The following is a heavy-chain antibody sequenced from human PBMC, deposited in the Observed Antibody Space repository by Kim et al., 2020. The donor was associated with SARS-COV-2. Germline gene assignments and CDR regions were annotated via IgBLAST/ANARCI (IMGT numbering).Heavy chain of an antibody. V-gene: IGHV5-51*01. CDR3: ARQYAGGNWYGDF. CDR1: GYVFTNYW. CDR2: IYPGDSDT. Sequence: GESLKISCKGSGYVFTNYWIGWVRQTPGKGLEWMGIIYPGDSDTRYSPSFQGQVTISVDKSIRTAFLQWDNLKASDTAIYYCARQYAGGNWYGDFWGQGTLVTVSS. D-gene: IGHD6-13*01. J-gene: IGHJ4*02.